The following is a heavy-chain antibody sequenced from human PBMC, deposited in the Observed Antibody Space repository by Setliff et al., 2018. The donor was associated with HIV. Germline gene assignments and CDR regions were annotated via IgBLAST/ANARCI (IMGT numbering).Heavy chain of an antibody. CDR2: INHSGST. Sequence: SETLSLTCAVYGGSFSGYYWSWIRQPPGKGLEWIGEINHSGSTNYNPSLKSRVTISVDTSKNQFSLKLSSVTAADTAVYYCARGALGPTVTLDFDYWGQGTRVTVSS. CDR1: GGSFSGYY. V-gene: IGHV4-34*01. CDR3: ARGALGPTVTLDFDY. D-gene: IGHD4-17*01. J-gene: IGHJ4*02.